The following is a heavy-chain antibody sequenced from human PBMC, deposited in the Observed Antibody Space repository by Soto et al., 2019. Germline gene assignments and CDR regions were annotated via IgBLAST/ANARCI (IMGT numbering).Heavy chain of an antibody. V-gene: IGHV3-33*01. J-gene: IGHJ4*02. CDR1: GFTFSNYG. D-gene: IGHD3-22*01. CDR2: IWYDGSNK. CDR3: ARGSDYYAIGGWDY. Sequence: QVQLVESGGGVVQPGRSLRLSCAASGFTFSNYGMHWVRQAPGKGLEWVAVIWYDGSNKYYADSVKGRFTISRDNSKNTLYLQMNSLRAEDTAVYYCARGSDYYAIGGWDYWGQGTLVTVSS.